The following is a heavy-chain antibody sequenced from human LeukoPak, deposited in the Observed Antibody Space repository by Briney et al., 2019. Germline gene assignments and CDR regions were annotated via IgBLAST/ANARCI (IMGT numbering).Heavy chain of an antibody. CDR1: GGTFSSYA. CDR3: ARVREGGDTTRVTPFDY. Sequence: SSVKVSCKASGGTFSSYAISWVRQAPGQGLEWMGGIIPIFGRANYAQKFQGRVTITTDESTSTAYMELSSLRSEDTAVYYCARVREGGDTTRVTPFDYWGQGTLVTVSS. V-gene: IGHV1-69*05. CDR2: IIPIFGRA. J-gene: IGHJ4*02. D-gene: IGHD3-10*01.